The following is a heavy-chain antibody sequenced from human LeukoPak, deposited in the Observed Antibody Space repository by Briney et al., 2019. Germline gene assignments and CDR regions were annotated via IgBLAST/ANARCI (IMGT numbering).Heavy chain of an antibody. Sequence: GGSLRLSCAASGFTFSSYAMSWVRQAPGKGLEWVANIKQDGSEKYYVDSVKGRFTISRDNAKNSLYLQMNSLRAEDTAVYYCASQAGTGSFGYWGQGTLVTVSS. V-gene: IGHV3-7*01. J-gene: IGHJ4*02. CDR1: GFTFSSYA. CDR3: ASQAGTGSFGY. CDR2: IKQDGSEK. D-gene: IGHD3-10*01.